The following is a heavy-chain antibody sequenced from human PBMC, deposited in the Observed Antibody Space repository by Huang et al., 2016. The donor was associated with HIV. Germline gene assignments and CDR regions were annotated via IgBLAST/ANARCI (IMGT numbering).Heavy chain of an antibody. J-gene: IGHJ4*02. CDR2: IIPIFGTA. CDR3: ARVESRRYYDSSGYYY. CDR1: GGTFSSYA. D-gene: IGHD3-22*01. Sequence: QVQLVQSGAEVKKPGSSVKVSCTASGGTFSSYASSWVRQAPGQGLEWMGGIIPIFGTANYAQKFQGRVTITADESTSTAYMELSSLRSEDTAVYYCARVESRRYYDSSGYYYWGQGTLVTVSS. V-gene: IGHV1-69*01.